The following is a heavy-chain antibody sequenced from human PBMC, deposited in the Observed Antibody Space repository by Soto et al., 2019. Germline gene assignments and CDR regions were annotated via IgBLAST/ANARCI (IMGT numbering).Heavy chain of an antibody. CDR1: GFTFSSYD. V-gene: IGHV3-13*01. CDR3: AKARGPPLFDY. J-gene: IGHJ4*02. D-gene: IGHD3-10*01. Sequence: GGSLRLSCAASGFTFSSYDMHWVRQAPGKGLEWVSAIGPAGDTYYPGSVKGRFTISRENAKNSLYLQMNSLRAEDTAVYYCAKARGPPLFDYWGQGTLVTVSS. CDR2: IGPAGDT.